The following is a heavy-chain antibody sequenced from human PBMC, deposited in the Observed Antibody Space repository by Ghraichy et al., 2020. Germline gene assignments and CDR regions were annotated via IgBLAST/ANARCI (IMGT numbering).Heavy chain of an antibody. CDR2: ISYDGSNK. CDR1: GFTFSSYA. Sequence: GGSLRLSCAASGFTFSSYAMHWVRQAPGKRLEWVAVISYDGSNKYYVDSVKGRFTISRDNSKNTLYLQMNSLRAEDTAVYYCARDGGHIVVVTATTNYFDYWGQGTLVTVSS. V-gene: IGHV3-30*04. CDR3: ARDGGHIVVVTATTNYFDY. D-gene: IGHD2-21*02. J-gene: IGHJ4*02.